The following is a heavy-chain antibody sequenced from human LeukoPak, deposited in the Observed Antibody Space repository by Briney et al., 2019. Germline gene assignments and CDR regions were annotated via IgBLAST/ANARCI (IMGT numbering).Heavy chain of an antibody. CDR3: ATETNGRHYDY. CDR1: GLTFSTSG. CDR2: IGPTRSDR. J-gene: IGHJ4*02. Sequence: GRSLRLSCTASGLTFSTSGFNWVRQAPAKGLEWVASIGPTRSDRYHADLINGRFTTSRDNANNFLYLQMNSLRAEDTAVYYCATETNGRHYDYWGQGTLLTVSS. D-gene: IGHD1-14*01. V-gene: IGHV3-21*06.